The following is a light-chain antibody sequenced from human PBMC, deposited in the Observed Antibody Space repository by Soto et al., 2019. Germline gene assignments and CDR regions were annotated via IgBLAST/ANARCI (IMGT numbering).Light chain of an antibody. CDR1: QDISNY. CDR2: DAS. J-gene: IGKJ2*01. CDR3: QQYDNLPPYT. Sequence: DIQMTQSPASLSAYVGDRVTITCQASQDISNYLNWYQQKPGKAPKLLIYDASNLETGVPSRFTGSRSGTDFTFTISILQPEDIATYHCQQYDNLPPYTFGQGTKLEIK. V-gene: IGKV1-33*01.